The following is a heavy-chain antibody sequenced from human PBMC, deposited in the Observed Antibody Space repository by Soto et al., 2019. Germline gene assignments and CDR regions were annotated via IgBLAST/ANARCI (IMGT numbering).Heavy chain of an antibody. CDR3: ARGLAAAGPRRVYYYYYMDV. D-gene: IGHD6-13*01. CDR2: INHSGST. CDR1: GGSFSGYY. J-gene: IGHJ6*03. Sequence: SETLSLTCAVYGGSFSGYYWSWIRQPPGKGLEWIGEINHSGSTNYNPSLKSRVTMSVDTSKNQFSLKLSSVTAADTAVYYCARGLAAAGPRRVYYYYYMDVWGKGTTVTVSS. V-gene: IGHV4-34*01.